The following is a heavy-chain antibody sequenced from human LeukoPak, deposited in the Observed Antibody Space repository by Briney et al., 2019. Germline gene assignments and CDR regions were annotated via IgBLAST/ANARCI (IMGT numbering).Heavy chain of an antibody. D-gene: IGHD5-12*01. CDR1: AGSISSYY. J-gene: IGHJ5*02. CDR3: ARRMDIVATFWFDP. Sequence: PSQTLSLTCTVSAGSISSYYWSWIRQPPGKGLEWIGYIYYSGSTNYNPSLKSRVTISVDTSKNQFSLKLSSVTAADTAVYYCARRMDIVATFWFDPWGQGTLVTVSS. V-gene: IGHV4-59*08. CDR2: IYYSGST.